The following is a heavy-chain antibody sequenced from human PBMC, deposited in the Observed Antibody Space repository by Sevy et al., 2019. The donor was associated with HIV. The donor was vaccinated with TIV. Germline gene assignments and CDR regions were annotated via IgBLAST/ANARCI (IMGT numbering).Heavy chain of an antibody. V-gene: IGHV4-59*01. CDR3: AGRKGRDIVVVPAAIKPPYYYYYGMDV. Sequence: SETLSLTCTVSGGSISSYYWSWIRQPPGKGLEWIGYIYYSGSTNYNPSLKSRVTISVDTSKNQFSLKLSSVTAADTGGDYCAGRKGRDIVVVPAAIKPPYYYYYGMDVWGQGTTVTVSS. J-gene: IGHJ6*02. D-gene: IGHD2-2*02. CDR2: IYYSGST. CDR1: GGSISSYY.